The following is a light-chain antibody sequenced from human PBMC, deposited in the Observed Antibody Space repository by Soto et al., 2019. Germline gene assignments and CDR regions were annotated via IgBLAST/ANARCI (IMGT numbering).Light chain of an antibody. Sequence: DIEMTQSPSSLYASVGDRVTITCRASQTISTDLNWYQQKPGKAPKLLIYAASTLQSGVPSLFSGSGSATDFTFTICGLQLEDFATYYCQQSLTIPYIFGQGTKLEIK. J-gene: IGKJ2*01. CDR2: AAS. V-gene: IGKV1-39*01. CDR3: QQSLTIPYI. CDR1: QTISTD.